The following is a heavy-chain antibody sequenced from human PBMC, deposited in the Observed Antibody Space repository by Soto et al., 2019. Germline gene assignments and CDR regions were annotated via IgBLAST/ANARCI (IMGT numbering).Heavy chain of an antibody. D-gene: IGHD3-9*01. V-gene: IGHV5-51*03. CDR1: GYNFTNDW. CDR2: IYPGDFDT. J-gene: IGHJ4*02. Sequence: EVQLVRSGAEVKKPGESLKISCKGSGYNFTNDWIGWVRQMPGKGLEWMGIIYPGDFDTRYSPSFQGQVTISADKSISTAYLQWSSLKASDTAMYYCARPSLYYDILTGYSYYFDYWGQGTLVTVSS. CDR3: ARPSLYYDILTGYSYYFDY.